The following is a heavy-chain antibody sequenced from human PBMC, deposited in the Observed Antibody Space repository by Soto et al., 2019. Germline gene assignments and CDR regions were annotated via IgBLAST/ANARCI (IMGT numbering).Heavy chain of an antibody. D-gene: IGHD3-9*01. V-gene: IGHV3-21*01. CDR1: RVMLTSSS. CDR3: ARVGTGSSTPLDI. Sequence: GRCMRLSCVASRVMLTSSSMNWVRQAPRKWMEWVSSITSASDYIFYAGSVKGRFTISRDNAKHSLYLQMNSLRAEDTAVYYCARVGTGSSTPLDIWGQGTMVTVSS. CDR2: ITSASDYI. J-gene: IGHJ3*02.